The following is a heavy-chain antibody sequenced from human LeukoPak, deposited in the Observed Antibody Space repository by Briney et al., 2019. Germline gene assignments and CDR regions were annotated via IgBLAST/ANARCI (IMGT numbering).Heavy chain of an antibody. CDR1: GFTFSSYW. Sequence: GGSLRLSCAASGFTFSSYWMSWVRQAPGKGLEWVGRIKSKTDGGTTDYAAPVKGRFTISRDDSKNTLYLQMNSLKTEDTAVYYCTTDFPTYYYDSSGYYYSDYWGQGTLVTVSS. CDR2: IKSKTDGGTT. J-gene: IGHJ4*02. D-gene: IGHD3-22*01. CDR3: TTDFPTYYYDSSGYYYSDY. V-gene: IGHV3-15*01.